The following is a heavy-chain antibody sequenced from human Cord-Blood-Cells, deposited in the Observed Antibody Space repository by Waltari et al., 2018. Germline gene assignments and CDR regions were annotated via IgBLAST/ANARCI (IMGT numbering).Heavy chain of an antibody. V-gene: IGHV3-30*18. CDR1: GFTFSSYG. J-gene: IGHJ4*02. Sequence: QVQLVESGGGVVQPGRSLSLSCAASGFTFSSYGLHCVRPPPGKGLEWVAVISYDGSNKYYVDSVKGRFTISRDNSKNTLYLQMNSLRAEDTAVYYCAKDLSDWGSGSPFDYWGQGTLVTVSS. CDR2: ISYDGSNK. D-gene: IGHD3-10*01. CDR3: AKDLSDWGSGSPFDY.